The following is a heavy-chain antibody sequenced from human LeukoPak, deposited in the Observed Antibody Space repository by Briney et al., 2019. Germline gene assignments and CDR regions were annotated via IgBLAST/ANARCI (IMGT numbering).Heavy chain of an antibody. CDR1: GYSFSTSW. CDR3: ATGYSSGWLDY. J-gene: IGHJ4*02. D-gene: IGHD6-19*01. CDR2: IYPDDSDT. V-gene: IGHV5-51*01. Sequence: GESLKISCKGSGYSFSTSWIGWVRQMPGKGLEWMGIIYPDDSDTRYSPSFQGQVTISADKSISTAYLQWSSLKASDTAMYYCATGYSSGWLDYWGQGTLVTVSS.